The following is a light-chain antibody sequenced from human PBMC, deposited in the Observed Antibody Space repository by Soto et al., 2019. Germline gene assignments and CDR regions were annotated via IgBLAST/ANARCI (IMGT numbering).Light chain of an antibody. J-gene: IGKJ1*01. CDR2: GAS. Sequence: EIVMTQSPATLSVSPGERATLSCRASQSVSSNLAWYQQKPGQAPRLLIYGASTRATGIPARFSGSGSATEFTLTISGLQSEDFAVYYCQQYNNWPPTWTFGQGTKVEIK. CDR3: QQYNNWPPTWT. CDR1: QSVSSN. V-gene: IGKV3-15*01.